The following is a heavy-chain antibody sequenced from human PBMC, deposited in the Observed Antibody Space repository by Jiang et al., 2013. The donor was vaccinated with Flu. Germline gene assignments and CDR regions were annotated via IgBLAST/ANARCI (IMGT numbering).Heavy chain of an antibody. D-gene: IGHD5-12*01. CDR2: INDSGST. V-gene: IGHV4-34*01. CDR3: ARYRYNSPWIPASLRGYSYLDS. Sequence: LLKPSETLSLTCAVYGGSFGTYYWSWIRQPPGKGLEWIGEINDSGSTNYNPSLKSRVIISVDTSKNQFSLQLTSVTAADTAVYYCARYRYNSPWIPASLRGYSYLDSWGQGTLVTVSS. CDR1: GGSFGTYY. J-gene: IGHJ4*02.